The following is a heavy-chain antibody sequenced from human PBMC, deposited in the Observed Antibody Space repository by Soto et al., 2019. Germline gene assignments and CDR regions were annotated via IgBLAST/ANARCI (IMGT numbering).Heavy chain of an antibody. CDR2: IKPNTDDT. D-gene: IGHD2-15*01. CDR3: ARSPYSLEADGQHYYYGMDL. Sequence: GASVKVSCKPSGFSISGFYLHWLRQAPGQGLERMGWIKPNTDDTGYAQKFQGRVTLTWDTSSSAGYLDLSRLRSDDTAVYYCARSPYSLEADGQHYYYGMDLWGLGTTVTVSS. J-gene: IGHJ6*02. V-gene: IGHV1-2*02. CDR1: GFSISGFY.